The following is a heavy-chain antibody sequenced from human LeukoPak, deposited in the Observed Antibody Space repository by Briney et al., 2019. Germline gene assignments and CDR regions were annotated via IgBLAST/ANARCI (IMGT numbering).Heavy chain of an antibody. CDR1: GFTFSSYA. CDR2: ISGSGGST. Sequence: PGGSLSLSCAASGFTFSSYAMSWVRQAPGKGLEWVSAISGSGGSTYYADSVKGRFTISRDNSKNTLYLQMNSLRAEDTAVYYCAKVPGRDSRHFDYWGQGTLVTVSS. D-gene: IGHD1-26*01. J-gene: IGHJ4*02. CDR3: AKVPGRDSRHFDY. V-gene: IGHV3-23*01.